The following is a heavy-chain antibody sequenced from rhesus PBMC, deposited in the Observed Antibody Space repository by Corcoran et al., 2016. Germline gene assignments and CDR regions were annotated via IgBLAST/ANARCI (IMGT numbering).Heavy chain of an antibody. J-gene: IGHJ1*01. CDR2: ITYSGST. V-gene: IGHV4-122*02. CDR1: GGSISSGYYY. CDR3: AREYPVTTRFEF. Sequence: QVQLQESGPGVVKPSETLSLTCAVSGGSISSGYYYWSWIRQPPGKGLEWIGYITYSGSTSYNPSLKSRVTISRDTSKNQFSLKLSSVTAADTAVYYCAREYPVTTRFEFWGQGALVTVSS. D-gene: IGHD4-23*01.